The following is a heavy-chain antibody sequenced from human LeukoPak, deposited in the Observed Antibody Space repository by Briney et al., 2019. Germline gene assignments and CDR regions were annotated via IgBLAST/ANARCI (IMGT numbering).Heavy chain of an antibody. CDR2: IDTSKSYP. J-gene: IGHJ4*02. D-gene: IGHD2/OR15-2a*01. CDR3: ARAGSMDTYFDF. CDR1: GFTFSSYA. V-gene: IGHV3-21*01. Sequence: GGSLRLSCAASGFTFSSYAMSWVRQAPGKGLEWVSSIDTSKSYPYYADSVKGRFTISRDNGKKSLYLQMNRLRAEDTAIYYCARAGSMDTYFDFWGQGTLVTVSS.